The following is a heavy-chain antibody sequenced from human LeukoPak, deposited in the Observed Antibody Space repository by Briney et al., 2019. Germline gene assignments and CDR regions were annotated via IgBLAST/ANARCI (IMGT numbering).Heavy chain of an antibody. V-gene: IGHV3-53*01. CDR3: ARAVYSSSWSLNWFDP. J-gene: IGHJ5*02. CDR2: IYSGVST. Sequence: GGSLRLSCAASGFTVSSNYMSWVRQAPGKGLEWVSVIYSGVSTYYADSVKGRFTMSRDNSKNTLYLQMNSLRAEDTAVYYCARAVYSSSWSLNWFDPWGQGTLVTVSS. CDR1: GFTVSSNY. D-gene: IGHD6-13*01.